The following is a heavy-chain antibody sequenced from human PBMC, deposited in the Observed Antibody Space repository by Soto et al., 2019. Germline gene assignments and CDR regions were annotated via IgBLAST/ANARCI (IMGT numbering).Heavy chain of an antibody. CDR3: ARESNKRGYSYGPDY. Sequence: QVQLQQWGAGLLKPSETLSLTCAVYGGSFSGYYWTWIRQPPGKGLEWIGEINRSGSTKCNPSLKTRVIISVDTSKNQFFMKVSSVPASDTAVYYCARESNKRGYSYGPDYWGQGILVTVSS. CDR2: INRSGST. V-gene: IGHV4-34*01. CDR1: GGSFSGYY. D-gene: IGHD5-18*01. J-gene: IGHJ4*02.